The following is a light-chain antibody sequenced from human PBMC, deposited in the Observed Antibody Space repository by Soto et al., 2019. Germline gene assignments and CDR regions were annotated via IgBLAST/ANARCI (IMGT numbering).Light chain of an antibody. J-gene: IGLJ1*01. Sequence: ALAQPASVSGSPGQSITISCTGTSSDVGGYNYVSWYQQRPGKAPKLMIYEVSNRPSGVSNRFSGSKSGNTASLTISGLQAVDEADYYCTSYTSISLYVFGTGTKGTVL. CDR1: SSDVGGYNY. CDR2: EVS. CDR3: TSYTSISLYV. V-gene: IGLV2-14*01.